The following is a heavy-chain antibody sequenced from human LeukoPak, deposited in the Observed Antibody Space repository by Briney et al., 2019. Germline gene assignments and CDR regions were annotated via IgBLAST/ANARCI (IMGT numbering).Heavy chain of an antibody. CDR1: GFSFSNYA. CDR2: ISHDENHK. Sequence: GRSLRLSCAASGFSFSNYAMHWVRQAPGKGPEWVAVISHDENHKYYADSVKGRFTISRDNPKNTLYLEMNSLRPEDTAVYYCAKEGAAGGKMQYCFDYWGQGTLVTVSS. J-gene: IGHJ4*02. D-gene: IGHD6-13*01. V-gene: IGHV3-30*01. CDR3: AKEGAAGGKMQYCFDY.